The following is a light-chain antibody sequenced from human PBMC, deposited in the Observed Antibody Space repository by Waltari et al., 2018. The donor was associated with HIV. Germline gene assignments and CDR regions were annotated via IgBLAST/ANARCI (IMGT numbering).Light chain of an antibody. J-gene: IGLJ3*02. CDR2: EVT. CDR1: NIDVAAYAY. CDR3: SSYAATTTIL. V-gene: IGLV2-14*01. Sequence: QSVLTQPASVSESPGQSLTISCTGTNIDVAAYAYVSWYQQSTGNAPKLLIYEVTILSPGISYRFSGSKSGNTASMTISGLQPEDEAHYYCSSYAATTTILFGGGTRLTVL.